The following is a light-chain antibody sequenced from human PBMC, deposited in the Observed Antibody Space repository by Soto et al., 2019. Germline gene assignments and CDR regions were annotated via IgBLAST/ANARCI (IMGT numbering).Light chain of an antibody. CDR3: QQSYSTLT. CDR2: SAS. CDR1: QGISRS. V-gene: IGKV1D-12*01. Sequence: DIQMTQSPSSVSASVGDRVTITCQASQGISRSLAWYQQKPGKAPKLLIYSASSLQSGVPSRFSGSGFGTDFTLTISSLQPEDFATYYCQQSYSTLTFGPGTKVDIK. J-gene: IGKJ3*01.